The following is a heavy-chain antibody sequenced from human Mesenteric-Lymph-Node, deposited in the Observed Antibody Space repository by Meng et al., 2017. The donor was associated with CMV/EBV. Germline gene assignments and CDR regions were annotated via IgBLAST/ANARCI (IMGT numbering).Heavy chain of an antibody. CDR2: ISASGSST. J-gene: IGHJ4*02. V-gene: IGHV3-23*01. CDR3: AKAQSNNYDILTGSDY. D-gene: IGHD3-9*01. CDR1: GFTFSTYA. Sequence: SGFTFSTYAMNWVRQAPGKGLEWVSGISASGSSTYYADSVKGRFTISRDNSKNTLHLQMNSLRVEDTAIYFCAKAQSNNYDILTGSDYWGQGTLVTVSS.